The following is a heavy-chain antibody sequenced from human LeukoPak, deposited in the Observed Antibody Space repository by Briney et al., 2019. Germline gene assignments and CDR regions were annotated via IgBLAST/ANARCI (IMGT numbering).Heavy chain of an antibody. CDR3: ARRRMIVPGSWFDP. D-gene: IGHD3-22*01. CDR2: MKPNSGNT. V-gene: IGHV1-8*01. Sequence: ASVKVSCKASGYTFTSYDINWVRQATGQGLEWMGWMKPNSGNTGYAQKFQGRVTMTRNTSISTAYMELSSLRSEDTAVYYCARRRMIVPGSWFDPWGQGTLVTVSS. CDR1: GYTFTSYD. J-gene: IGHJ5*02.